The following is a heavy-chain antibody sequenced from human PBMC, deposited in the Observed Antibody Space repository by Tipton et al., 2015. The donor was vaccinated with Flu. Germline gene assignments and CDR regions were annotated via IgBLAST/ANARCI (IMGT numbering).Heavy chain of an antibody. Sequence: TLSLTCAVYGYSISSGYFWGWIRQPPGKGLEWIGTIHHRGTTYYNPSLKSRVTMLLDTSKNQFSLRLTSVTAADTAVYYCARHVEGTFDYWGQGTLVPVSS. CDR2: IHHRGTT. J-gene: IGHJ4*02. CDR1: GYSISSGYF. CDR3: ARHVEGTFDY. V-gene: IGHV4-38-2*01. D-gene: IGHD5-24*01.